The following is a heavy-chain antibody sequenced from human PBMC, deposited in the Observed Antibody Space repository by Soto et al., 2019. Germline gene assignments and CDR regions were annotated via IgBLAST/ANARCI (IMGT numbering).Heavy chain of an antibody. V-gene: IGHV3-23*01. D-gene: IGHD5-18*01. CDR3: AKDVIRDTAMAVYYFDY. Sequence: EVQLLESGGGLVQPGGSLRLSCAASGFTFSSYALSWVRQAPGKGLEWISAVSGSGSSTYYADSVKGRFTISRDNSKNTLYLQMNSPSADDTAVYFCAKDVIRDTAMAVYYFDYWGQGTLVTVSS. J-gene: IGHJ4*02. CDR2: VSGSGSST. CDR1: GFTFSSYA.